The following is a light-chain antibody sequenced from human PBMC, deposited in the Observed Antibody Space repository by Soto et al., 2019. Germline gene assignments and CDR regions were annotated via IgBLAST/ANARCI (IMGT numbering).Light chain of an antibody. CDR1: QSVSSY. V-gene: IGKV3-11*01. Sequence: EIVLTQSPATLSLSPGERATLSCRASQSVSSYLAWYQQKPGQAPRLLISDASNRATGTPARFSGSGSGTDFTLTISSLEPEDFAVYYCQQRTKWPPSTFGQGTRLEIK. CDR2: DAS. CDR3: QQRTKWPPST. J-gene: IGKJ5*01.